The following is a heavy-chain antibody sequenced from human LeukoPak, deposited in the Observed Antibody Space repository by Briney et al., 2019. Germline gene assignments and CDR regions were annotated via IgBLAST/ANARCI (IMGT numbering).Heavy chain of an antibody. CDR1: GYTFTSYD. D-gene: IGHD3-10*01. CDR2: MSPNSGDT. J-gene: IGHJ4*02. Sequence: AASVKVSCKASGYTFTSYDFNWVRQATGQRPEWMGWMSPNSGDTGYAQKFHDRVTITRDISANTAYMELSSLTSEDTAVYYCARGSYYYGSGSFMGSDYWGQGTLVTVSS. V-gene: IGHV1-8*01. CDR3: ARGSYYYGSGSFMGSDY.